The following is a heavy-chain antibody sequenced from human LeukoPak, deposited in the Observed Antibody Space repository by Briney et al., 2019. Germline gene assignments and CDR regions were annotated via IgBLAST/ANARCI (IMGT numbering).Heavy chain of an antibody. J-gene: IGHJ5*02. D-gene: IGHD6-13*01. CDR1: GYSLTNDYY. V-gene: IGHV4-38-2*02. Sequence: SETLSLTCTVSGYSLTNDYYWGWIRQPPGRGLEWIGSIYHSGPTYYNPSLKGRVTISLDTSKKQFSLTMRSVTAADTAVYYCAREGTHTSSWYHWFDPWGQGTLVTVSS. CDR3: AREGTHTSSWYHWFDP. CDR2: IYHSGPT.